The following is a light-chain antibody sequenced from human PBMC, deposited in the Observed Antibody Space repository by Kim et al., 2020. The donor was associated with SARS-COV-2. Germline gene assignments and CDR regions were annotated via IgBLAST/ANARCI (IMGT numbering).Light chain of an antibody. CDR2: TTF. CDR1: QAINSY. CDR3: QQLNSYPVT. V-gene: IGKV1-9*01. J-gene: IGKJ4*01. Sequence: QLTQSPSSLSASVGDSITITCRASQAINSYLAWYQQKPGKAPKLLIHTTFTLQTGVPSRFSGSRSGTDFTLTNSSLQPEDFATYYCQQLNSYPVTFGGGTKVDIK.